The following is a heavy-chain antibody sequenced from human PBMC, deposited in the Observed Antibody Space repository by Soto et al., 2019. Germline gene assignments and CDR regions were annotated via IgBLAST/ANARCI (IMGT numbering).Heavy chain of an antibody. CDR1: GGSISSYY. D-gene: IGHD3-22*01. CDR2: IYYSGST. CDR3: ARQKYYYDSSGYYAYYFDY. J-gene: IGHJ4*02. V-gene: IGHV4-59*08. Sequence: SETLSLTCTVSGGSISSYYWSWIRQPPGKGLEWIGYIYYSGSTNYNPSLKSRVTISVDTSKSQFSLKLSSVTAADTAVYYCARQKYYYDSSGYYAYYFDYWGQGTLVTVSS.